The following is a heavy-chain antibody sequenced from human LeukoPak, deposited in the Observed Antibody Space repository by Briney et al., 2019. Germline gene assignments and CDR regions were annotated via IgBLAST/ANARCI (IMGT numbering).Heavy chain of an antibody. Sequence: PGGSLRLSCAASGFTFSSYEMNWVRQAPGKGLEWVSYISSSGSTIYYADSVKGRFTISRDNAKNSLYLQMNSLRAEDTAVYYCARDKASAHYDSSGYAGYWGQGTLVTVFS. CDR1: GFTFSSYE. D-gene: IGHD3-22*01. CDR2: ISSSGSTI. V-gene: IGHV3-48*03. CDR3: ARDKASAHYDSSGYAGY. J-gene: IGHJ4*02.